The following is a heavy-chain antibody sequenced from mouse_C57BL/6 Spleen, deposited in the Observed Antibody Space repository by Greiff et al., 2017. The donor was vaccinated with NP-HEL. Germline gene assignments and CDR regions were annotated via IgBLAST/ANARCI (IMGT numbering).Heavy chain of an antibody. D-gene: IGHD1-1*01. CDR2: INPNNGGT. V-gene: IGHV1-22*01. J-gene: IGHJ1*03. CDR3: ARKGDYYGSSYGYFDV. CDR1: GYTFTDYN. Sequence: VQLKESGPELVKPGASVKMSCKASGYTFTDYNMHWVKQSHGKSLEWIGYINPNNGGTSYNQKFKGKATLTVNKSSSTAYMELRSLTSEDSAVYYCARKGDYYGSSYGYFDVWGTGTTVTVSS.